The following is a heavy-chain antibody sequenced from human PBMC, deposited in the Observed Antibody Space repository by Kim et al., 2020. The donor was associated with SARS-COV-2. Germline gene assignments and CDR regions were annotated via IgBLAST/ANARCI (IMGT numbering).Heavy chain of an antibody. J-gene: IGHJ4*02. D-gene: IGHD6-19*01. CDR3: ARDQDSSGWYAY. V-gene: IGHV1-69*01. Sequence: NYAQRFQGRVTSTADESTSTAYMELSSLRSEDTAVYYCARDQDSSGWYAYWGQGTLVTVSS.